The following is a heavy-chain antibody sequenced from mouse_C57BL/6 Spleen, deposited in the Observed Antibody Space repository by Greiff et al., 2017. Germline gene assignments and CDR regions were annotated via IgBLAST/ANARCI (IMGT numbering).Heavy chain of an antibody. CDR1: GYAFSSSW. CDR2: IYPGDGDT. D-gene: IGHD3-2*02. J-gene: IGHJ4*01. V-gene: IGHV1-82*01. CDR3: ARGQLRGAMDY. Sequence: QVQLQQSGPELVKPGASVKISCKASGYAFSSSWMNWVQQRPGKGLEWIGRIYPGDGDTNYNGKFKGKATLTADKSSSTAYMRLSSLTSEDSAVYFCARGQLRGAMDYWGQGTSVAVSS.